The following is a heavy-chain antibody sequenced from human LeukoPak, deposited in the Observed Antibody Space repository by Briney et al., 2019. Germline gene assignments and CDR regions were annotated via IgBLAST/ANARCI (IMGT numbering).Heavy chain of an antibody. D-gene: IGHD3-10*02. CDR2: IRYDGSNK. CDR3: AKFFTGEYVRAFDI. CDR1: GFTVSSNS. Sequence: PGGSLRLSCTVSGFTVSSNSMSWVRQAPGKGLEWVAFIRYDGSNKYYADSVKGRFTISRDNSKNTLYLQMNSLRAEDTAVYYCAKFFTGEYVRAFDIWGQGTMVTVSS. V-gene: IGHV3-30*02. J-gene: IGHJ3*02.